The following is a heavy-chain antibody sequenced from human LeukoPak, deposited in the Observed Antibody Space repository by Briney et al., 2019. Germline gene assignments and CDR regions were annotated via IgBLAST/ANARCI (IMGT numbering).Heavy chain of an antibody. J-gene: IGHJ4*02. CDR1: GFTFSSYG. CDR3: AKALGYCSGGSCSRTLFDY. Sequence: QPGGSLRLSCATSGFTFSSYGMHWVRQAPGKGLEWVAFIQYDGSNKYYADSVKGRFTISRDNSKNTLYLQMNSLRAEDTAVYYCAKALGYCSGGSCSRTLFDYWGQGTLVTVSS. D-gene: IGHD2-15*01. CDR2: IQYDGSNK. V-gene: IGHV3-30*02.